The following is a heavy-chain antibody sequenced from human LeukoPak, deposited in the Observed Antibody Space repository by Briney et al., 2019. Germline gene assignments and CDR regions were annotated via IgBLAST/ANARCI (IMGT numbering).Heavy chain of an antibody. V-gene: IGHV1-2*02. CDR3: ARGYDFWSGYELGY. Sequence: ASVKVSCKASGGTFSSYAISWVRQAPGQGLEWMGWINPNSGGTNYAQKFQGRVTMTRDTSISTAYMELSRLRSDDTAVYYCARGYDFWSGYELGYWGQGTLVTVSS. CDR2: INPNSGGT. J-gene: IGHJ4*02. CDR1: GGTFSSYA. D-gene: IGHD3-3*01.